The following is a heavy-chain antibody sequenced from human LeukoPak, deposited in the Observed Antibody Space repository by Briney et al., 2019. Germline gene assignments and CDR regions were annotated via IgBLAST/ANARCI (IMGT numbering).Heavy chain of an antibody. D-gene: IGHD3-16*02. J-gene: IGHJ4*02. V-gene: IGHV4-34*01. CDR3: ARRRGYYDYVWGSYRLPYYFDY. CDR1: GGSFSGYH. Sequence: PSETLSLTCAVYGGSFSGYHWTWIRQPPGKGLEWIGSIYYSGSTYYNPSLKSRVTISVDTSKNQFSLKLSSVTAADTAVYYCARRRGYYDYVWGSYRLPYYFDYWGQGTLVTVSS. CDR2: IYYSGST.